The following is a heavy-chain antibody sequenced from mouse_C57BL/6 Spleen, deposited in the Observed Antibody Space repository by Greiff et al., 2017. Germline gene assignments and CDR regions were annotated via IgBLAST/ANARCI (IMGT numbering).Heavy chain of an antibody. CDR2: IGPGSGST. V-gene: IGHV1-77*01. CDR1: GYTFTDYY. D-gene: IGHD1-1*01. CDR3: AREGNYYGSSYGWFAY. J-gene: IGHJ3*01. Sequence: QVQLQQSGAELVKPGASVKISCKASGYTFTDYYINWVKQRPGQGLAWIGKIGPGSGSTYYNEKFKGKATLTADKSSSTAYMQLSSLTSEDSAVYFCAREGNYYGSSYGWFAYWGQGTLVTVSA.